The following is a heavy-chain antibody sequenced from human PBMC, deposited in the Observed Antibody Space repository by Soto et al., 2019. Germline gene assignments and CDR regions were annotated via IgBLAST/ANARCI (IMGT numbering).Heavy chain of an antibody. CDR3: ARYTSRGEYDY. J-gene: IGHJ4*02. Sequence: QVQLVQSGAEVKKPGASVKVSCKASGYTFTSYGISWVRQAPGQGLEWIGWINVYNGNTNYAQKLQGRGTMTTDTSTSTAYLDLRSLRSHHTAVYFCARYTSRGEYDYWGQGTLVSVSS. D-gene: IGHD3-10*01. V-gene: IGHV1-18*01. CDR1: GYTFTSYG. CDR2: INVYNGNT.